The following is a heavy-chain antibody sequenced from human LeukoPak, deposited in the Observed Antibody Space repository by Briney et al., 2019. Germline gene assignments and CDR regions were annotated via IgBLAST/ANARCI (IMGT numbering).Heavy chain of an antibody. V-gene: IGHV4-59*01. Sequence: PSETLSLTCTVSGGSISSYYWSWIRQPPGKGLEWIGYICYSGSTNYNPSLKSRVTISVDTSKNQFSLKLSSVTAANTAVYYCAGSYYDEVDYWGQGTLVTVSS. CDR1: GGSISSYY. CDR2: ICYSGST. D-gene: IGHD3-22*01. J-gene: IGHJ4*02. CDR3: AGSYYDEVDY.